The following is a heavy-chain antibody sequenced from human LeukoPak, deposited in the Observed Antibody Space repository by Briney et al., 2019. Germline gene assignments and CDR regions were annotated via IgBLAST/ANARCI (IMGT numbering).Heavy chain of an antibody. D-gene: IGHD3-3*01. CDR1: GYTFTSYD. Sequence: GASVKVSCKASGYTFTSYDINWVRQATGQGLEWMGWMNPNSGNTGYAQKFQGRVTMTRNTSISTAYVELSSLRSEDTAVYYCARGDILRFLESFYWYFDLWGRGTLVTVSS. CDR3: ARGDILRFLESFYWYFDL. CDR2: MNPNSGNT. J-gene: IGHJ2*01. V-gene: IGHV1-8*01.